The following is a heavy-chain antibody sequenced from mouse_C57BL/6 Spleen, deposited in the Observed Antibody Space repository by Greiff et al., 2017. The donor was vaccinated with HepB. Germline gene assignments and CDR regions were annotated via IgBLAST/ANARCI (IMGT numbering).Heavy chain of an antibody. CDR1: GFTFSDYG. D-gene: IGHD2-3*01. Sequence: EVQRVESGGGLVKPGGSLKLSCAASGFTFSDYGMHWVRQAPEKGLEWVAYISSGSSTIYYADTVKGRFTISRENAKNTLFLQMTSLRSEDTAMYYCARRYYFYAMDYWGQGTSVTVSS. J-gene: IGHJ4*01. CDR3: ARRYYFYAMDY. CDR2: ISSGSSTI. V-gene: IGHV5-17*01.